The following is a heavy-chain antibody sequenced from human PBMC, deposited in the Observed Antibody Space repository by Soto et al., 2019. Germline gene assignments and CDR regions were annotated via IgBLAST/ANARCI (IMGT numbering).Heavy chain of an antibody. CDR3: ARVASWAARAWFDP. Sequence: QVQLVQSGAEVKKPGASVKVSCMASGYTFTGYFIHWVREVPGQGLEYMGWINPNTGGTDYAQKLQGRVTMTRDTSISTVFMEMKRLTSDDTAVYSCARVASWAARAWFDPWGQGTLVTVAS. CDR1: GYTFTGYF. D-gene: IGHD2-15*01. V-gene: IGHV1-2*02. CDR2: INPNTGGT. J-gene: IGHJ5*02.